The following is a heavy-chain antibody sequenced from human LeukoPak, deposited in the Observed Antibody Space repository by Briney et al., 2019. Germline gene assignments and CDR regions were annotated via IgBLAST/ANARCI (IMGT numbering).Heavy chain of an antibody. Sequence: SETLSLTCAVYGGSFSGYYWSWIRQPPGKGLEWIGEINHSGSTNYNPSLKSRVTISVDTSKNQFSLKLSSVTAADTAVYYCARGLLWLPVDYWGQGTLVTVSS. CDR1: GGSFSGYY. J-gene: IGHJ4*02. CDR2: INHSGST. D-gene: IGHD3-10*01. CDR3: ARGLLWLPVDY. V-gene: IGHV4-34*01.